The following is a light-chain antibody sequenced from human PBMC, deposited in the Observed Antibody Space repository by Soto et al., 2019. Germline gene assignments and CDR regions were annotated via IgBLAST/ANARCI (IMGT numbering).Light chain of an antibody. Sequence: QPVLTQSSSASASLGSSVKLTCTLSSGHSSYIIAWHQQQPGKAPRYLMKLEGSGSYNKGSGVPDRFSGSSSGADRYLTISNLQFEDEDDYSCETWDSNTWVFGGGTKLTVL. CDR3: ETWDSNTWV. CDR2: LEGSGSY. J-gene: IGLJ3*02. CDR1: SGHSSYI. V-gene: IGLV4-60*02.